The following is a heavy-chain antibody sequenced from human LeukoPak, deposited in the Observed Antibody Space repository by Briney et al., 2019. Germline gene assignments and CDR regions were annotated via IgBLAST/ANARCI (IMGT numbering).Heavy chain of an antibody. D-gene: IGHD6-13*01. V-gene: IGHV4-4*07. Sequence: SETLSLTRTVSGGSISSYYWSWIRQPAGKGLEWIGRIYTSGSTNYNPSLKSRVTMSVDTSKNQFSLKLSSVTAADTAVYYCAGSSSWSHFDYWGQGTLVTVSS. J-gene: IGHJ4*02. CDR3: AGSSSWSHFDY. CDR1: GGSISSYY. CDR2: IYTSGST.